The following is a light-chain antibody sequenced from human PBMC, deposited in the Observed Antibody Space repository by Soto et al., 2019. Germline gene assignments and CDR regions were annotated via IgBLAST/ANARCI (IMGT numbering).Light chain of an antibody. Sequence: DIQMTQSPSTLSASVGDRVTITCRASQSISPWLAWYQQKAGKAPKLLIYKASILESGVPSRFSGSGSGTEFTLTISSLQPDDFATYYCQQYSTYWTFGQGTKVEIK. J-gene: IGKJ1*01. CDR3: QQYSTYWT. V-gene: IGKV1-5*03. CDR1: QSISPW. CDR2: KAS.